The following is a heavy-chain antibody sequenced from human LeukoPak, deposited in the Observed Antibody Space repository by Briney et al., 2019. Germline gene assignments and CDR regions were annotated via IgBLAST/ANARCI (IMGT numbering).Heavy chain of an antibody. D-gene: IGHD3-22*01. CDR2: ISLSGVT. CDR3: RYESGRFSPFGY. Sequence: SETLSLTCGVSGGTMSSTNWWSWVRQPPGQGLEWIGEISLSGVTNYNPSLKSRVTMSLDRSKNHLSLTLTSVTAADTAVYYSRYESGRFSPFGYRGQGTLVTVSS. CDR1: GGTMSSTNW. V-gene: IGHV4-4*02. J-gene: IGHJ4*02.